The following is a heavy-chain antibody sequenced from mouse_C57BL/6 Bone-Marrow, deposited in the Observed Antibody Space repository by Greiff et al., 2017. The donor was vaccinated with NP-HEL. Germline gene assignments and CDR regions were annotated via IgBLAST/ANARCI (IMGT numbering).Heavy chain of an antibody. Sequence: VQLKESVAELVRPGASVKLSCTASGFNIKNTYMHWVKQRPEQGLEWIGRIDPANGNTKYAPKFQGQATITADTSSNTAYLQLSSLTSEDTAIYYCAGGDYYGSSPGDYWGQGTTLTVSA. J-gene: IGHJ2*01. CDR1: GFNIKNTY. V-gene: IGHV14-3*01. CDR2: IDPANGNT. CDR3: AGGDYYGSSPGDY. D-gene: IGHD1-1*01.